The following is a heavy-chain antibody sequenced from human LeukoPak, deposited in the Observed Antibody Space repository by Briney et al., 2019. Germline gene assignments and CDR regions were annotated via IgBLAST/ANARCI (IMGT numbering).Heavy chain of an antibody. V-gene: IGHV3-7*01. CDR1: GFTFITTW. J-gene: IGHJ3*02. CDR2: IKQDGSEK. Sequence: GGSLRLSCAASGFTFITTWMTWVRQAPGKGLEWVANIKQDGSEKFCVDSVKGRFTISRDNAKNSLYLQMNSLRAEDTAVYYCARDNGPSGYDVFDIWGQGTMVTVSS. CDR3: ARDNGPSGYDVFDI. D-gene: IGHD5-12*01.